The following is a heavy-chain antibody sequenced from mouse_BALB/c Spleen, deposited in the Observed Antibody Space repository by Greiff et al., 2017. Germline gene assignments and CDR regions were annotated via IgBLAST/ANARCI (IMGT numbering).Heavy chain of an antibody. CDR3: ARSGYGYDDAMDY. CDR2: INPSTGYT. J-gene: IGHJ4*01. CDR1: GYTFTSYW. Sequence: VQLQQSGAELAKPGASVKMSCKASGYTFTSYWMHWVKQRPGQGLEWIGYINPSTGYTEYNQKFKDKATLTADKSSSTAYMQLSSLTSEDSAIYYCARSGYGYDDAMDYWGQGTSVTVSS. D-gene: IGHD2-2*01. V-gene: IGHV1-7*01.